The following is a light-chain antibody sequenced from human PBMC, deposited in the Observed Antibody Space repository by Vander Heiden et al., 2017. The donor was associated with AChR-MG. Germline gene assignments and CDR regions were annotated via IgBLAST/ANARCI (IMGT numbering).Light chain of an antibody. CDR1: NIGGIN. CDR3: HVWDSNTAV. CDR2: RDS. V-gene: IGLV3-9*01. Sequence: SYEVTQPLSVSVALGQTARINCGGNNIGGINVHWYQQRPGQAPVLVIYRDSSRPSGIPERFSGSNSGNTATLTISRAQAGDEADYYCHVWDSNTAVFGGGTKLTVL. J-gene: IGLJ2*01.